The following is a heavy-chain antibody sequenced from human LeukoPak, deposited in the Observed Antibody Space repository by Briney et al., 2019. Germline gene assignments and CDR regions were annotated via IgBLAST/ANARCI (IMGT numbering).Heavy chain of an antibody. V-gene: IGHV1-24*01. Sequence: ASVKVSCKVSGYTLTELSMHWVRQAPGKGLEWMGRFDPEDGETIYAQKFQGRVTMTRNTSISTAYMELSSLRSEDTAVYYCAILWYNSLNSDYWGQGTLVTVSS. CDR2: FDPEDGET. CDR3: AILWYNSLNSDY. J-gene: IGHJ4*02. D-gene: IGHD1-1*01. CDR1: GYTLTELS.